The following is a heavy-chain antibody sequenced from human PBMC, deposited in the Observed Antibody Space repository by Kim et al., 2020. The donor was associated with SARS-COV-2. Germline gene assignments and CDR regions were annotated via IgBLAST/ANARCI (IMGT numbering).Heavy chain of an antibody. V-gene: IGHV4-34*01. CDR1: GGSFSGYY. CDR3: ATLRRAAAGARYYGMDV. J-gene: IGHJ6*02. CDR2: INHSGST. Sequence: SETLSLTCAVYGGSFSGYYWSWIRQPPGKGLEWIGEINHSGSTNYNPSLKSRVTISVDTSKNQFSLKLSSVTAADTAVYYCATLRRAAAGARYYGMDVWGQGTTVTVSS. D-gene: IGHD6-13*01.